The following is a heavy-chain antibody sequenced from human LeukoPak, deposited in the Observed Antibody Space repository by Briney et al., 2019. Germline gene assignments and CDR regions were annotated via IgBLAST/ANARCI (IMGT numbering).Heavy chain of an antibody. CDR3: ARSYGLVRRHFDY. Sequence: GRSLRISCAASGFTFSSYGMHWVRQAPGKGLEGVAVIWYDGSNKYYADSVKGRFTISRDNSKNTLYLQMNSLRAEDTAVYYCARSYGLVRRHFDYWGQGTLVTVSS. V-gene: IGHV3-33*01. J-gene: IGHJ4*02. CDR1: GFTFSSYG. D-gene: IGHD6-19*01. CDR2: IWYDGSNK.